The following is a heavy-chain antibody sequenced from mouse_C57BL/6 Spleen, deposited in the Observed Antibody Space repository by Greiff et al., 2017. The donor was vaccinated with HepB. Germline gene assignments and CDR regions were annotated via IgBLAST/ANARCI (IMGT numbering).Heavy chain of an antibody. J-gene: IGHJ4*01. CDR3: ARHYDYYAMDY. V-gene: IGHV5-17*01. CDR2: ISSGSSTI. Sequence: EVMLVESGGGLVKPGGSLKLSCAASGFTFSDYGMHWVRQAPEKGLEWVAYISSGSSTIYYADTVKGRFTISRDNAKNTLFLQMTSLRSEDTAMYYCARHYDYYAMDYWGQGTSVTVSS. D-gene: IGHD1-1*02. CDR1: GFTFSDYG.